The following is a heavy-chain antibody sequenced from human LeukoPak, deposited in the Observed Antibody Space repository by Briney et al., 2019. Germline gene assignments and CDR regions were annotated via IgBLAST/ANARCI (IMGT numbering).Heavy chain of an antibody. CDR2: MNPNSGIT. CDR1: GYTFTSYD. V-gene: IGHV1-8*03. Sequence: ASVKVSCKASGYTFTSYDINWVRQATGQGLEWMGWMNPNSGITGYAQKFQGRVTITRNTSISTAYMELSSLRSEDTAVYYCARGFSFLEWEIVGYYYYYMDVWGKGTTVTVSS. D-gene: IGHD3-3*01. J-gene: IGHJ6*03. CDR3: ARGFSFLEWEIVGYYYYYMDV.